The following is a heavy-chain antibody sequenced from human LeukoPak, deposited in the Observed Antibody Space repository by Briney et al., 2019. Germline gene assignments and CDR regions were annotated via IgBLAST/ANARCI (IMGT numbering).Heavy chain of an antibody. CDR3: ARDAYYYDSSGTHRFDY. Sequence: KSSETLSLTCTVSGGSISNYYWSWIRQPPGKGLEWIGYIYYSGSTKYNPSLKSRVTISVDTSKNQFSLRLSSVTAADTAVYYCARDAYYYDSSGTHRFDYWGQGTLVTVSS. CDR2: IYYSGST. V-gene: IGHV4-59*01. J-gene: IGHJ4*02. CDR1: GGSISNYY. D-gene: IGHD3-22*01.